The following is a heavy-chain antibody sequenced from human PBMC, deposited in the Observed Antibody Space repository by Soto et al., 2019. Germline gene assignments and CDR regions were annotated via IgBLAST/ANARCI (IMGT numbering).Heavy chain of an antibody. V-gene: IGHV2-70*11. CDR2: IDWDDDK. CDR3: ARIRAFYGSGSHHGEDAKDYYMDV. CDR1: GFSLSTSGMC. D-gene: IGHD3-10*01. J-gene: IGHJ6*03. Sequence: SGPTLVNPTQTLTLTCTFSGFSLSTSGMCVSWIRQPPGKALEWLARIDWDDDKYYSTSLKTRLTISKETSKNQVVLTMTNMDPVDTATYYCARIRAFYGSGSHHGEDAKDYYMDVWGKGTTVTVSS.